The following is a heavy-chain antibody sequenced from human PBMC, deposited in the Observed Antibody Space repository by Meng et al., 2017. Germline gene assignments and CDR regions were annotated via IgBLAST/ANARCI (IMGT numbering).Heavy chain of an antibody. J-gene: IGHJ4*02. D-gene: IGHD2-15*01. V-gene: IGHV4-34*01. CDR2: INHSGST. CDR1: GRSFSGYY. CDR3: ARGLGYCSGGSSC. Sequence: QVLLQTWGAGLLKPPGPLSLPSAVYGRSFSGYYWSWIRQPPGKGLEWIGEINHSGSTNYNPSLKSRVTISVDTSKNQFSLKLSSVTAADTAVYYCARGLGYCSGGSSCWGQGTLVTVSS.